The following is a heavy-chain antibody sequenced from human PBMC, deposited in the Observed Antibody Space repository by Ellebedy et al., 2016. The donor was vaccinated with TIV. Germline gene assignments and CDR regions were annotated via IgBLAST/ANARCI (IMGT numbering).Heavy chain of an antibody. J-gene: IGHJ4*02. Sequence: MPSETLSLTCTVSGGSVSSGSYYWSWIRQPPGKGLEWIGYIYYSGSTNYNPSLKSRVTISVDTSKNQFSLKLSSVTAADTAVYYCARSSGGPAATIDYWGQGTLVTVSS. CDR1: GGSVSSGSYY. CDR2: IYYSGST. D-gene: IGHD2-15*01. V-gene: IGHV4-61*01. CDR3: ARSSGGPAATIDY.